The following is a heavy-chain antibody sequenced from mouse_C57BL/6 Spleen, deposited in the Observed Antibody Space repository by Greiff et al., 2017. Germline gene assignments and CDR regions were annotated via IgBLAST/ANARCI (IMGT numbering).Heavy chain of an antibody. CDR1: GYTFTSYW. CDR3: ARSDNYDSAMDY. V-gene: IGHV1-55*01. Sequence: QVQLQQPGAELVKPGASVKMSCKASGYTFTSYWITWVKQRPGQGLEWVGDIYPGSGSTNYNEKFKSKATLTVDTSSSTAYMQLSSLTYEDSAVYYCARSDNYDSAMDYWGQGTSVTVSS. J-gene: IGHJ4*01. CDR2: IYPGSGST. D-gene: IGHD2-4*01.